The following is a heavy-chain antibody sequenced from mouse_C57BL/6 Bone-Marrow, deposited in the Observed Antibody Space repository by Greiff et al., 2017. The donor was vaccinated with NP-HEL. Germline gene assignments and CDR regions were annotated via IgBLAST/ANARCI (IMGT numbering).Heavy chain of an antibody. Sequence: EVHLVESGGGLVKPGGSLKLSCAASGFTFSSYAMSWVRQTPEKRLEWVATISDGGSYTYYPDHVKGRFPISRDNAKNNLYLQMSHLKSEDTAMYYCARDLYYYGSREFAYWGQGTLVTVSA. CDR1: GFTFSSYA. CDR2: ISDGGSYT. CDR3: ARDLYYYGSREFAY. D-gene: IGHD1-1*01. J-gene: IGHJ3*01. V-gene: IGHV5-4*01.